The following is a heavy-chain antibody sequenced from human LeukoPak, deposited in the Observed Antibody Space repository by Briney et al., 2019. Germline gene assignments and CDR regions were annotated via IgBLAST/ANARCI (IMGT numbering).Heavy chain of an antibody. V-gene: IGHV3-33*03. Sequence: GGSLRLSCAASGFTFSSYGMHWVRQAPGKGLEWVAVIRYDGSNKYYADSVKGRFTISRDNAKNTLYLQMTSLRAEDTAVYYCATEYSSGRFDYWGQGTLVTVSS. CDR1: GFTFSSYG. J-gene: IGHJ4*02. CDR2: IRYDGSNK. D-gene: IGHD6-19*01. CDR3: ATEYSSGRFDY.